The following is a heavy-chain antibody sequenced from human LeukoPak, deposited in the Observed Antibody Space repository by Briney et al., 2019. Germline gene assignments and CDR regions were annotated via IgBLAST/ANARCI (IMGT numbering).Heavy chain of an antibody. V-gene: IGHV1-46*01. Sequence: ASVKVSCKASVYTFTSYYMHWVRQAPGQGLEWLGIINPSGGSTSHAQKYQGRVTMTRDTSTSTVYMELSSLRSEDTAVYYCARNSYGDYWGQGTLVTVSS. CDR3: ARNSYGDY. CDR2: INPSGGST. CDR1: VYTFTSYY. D-gene: IGHD5-18*01. J-gene: IGHJ4*02.